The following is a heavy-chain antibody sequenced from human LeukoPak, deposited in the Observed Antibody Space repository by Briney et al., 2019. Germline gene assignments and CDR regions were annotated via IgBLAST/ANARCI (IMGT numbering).Heavy chain of an antibody. D-gene: IGHD3-22*01. CDR2: INSAGSTM. V-gene: IGHV3-21*01. CDR3: VRGDSRDY. CDR1: GFTFSDPT. Sequence: TGGSLRLSCAASGFTFSDPTMNWVRQASGKGLEWVASINSAGSTMHYADSVKGRLTISRDNAKNSLYLQLNSLRAEDTAVYYCVRGDSRDYWGQGTLITVSS. J-gene: IGHJ4*02.